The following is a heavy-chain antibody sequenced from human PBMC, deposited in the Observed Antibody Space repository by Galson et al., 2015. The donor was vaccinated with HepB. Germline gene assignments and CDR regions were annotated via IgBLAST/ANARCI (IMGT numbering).Heavy chain of an antibody. J-gene: IGHJ3*02. CDR2: ISSSSSYI. CDR3: ARVLGTGYSYGYDGAFDI. Sequence: SLRLSCAASGFTFSSYSMNWVRQAPGKGLEWVSSISSSSSYIYYADSVKGRFTISRDNAKNSLYLQMNSLRAEDTAVYYCARVLGTGYSYGYDGAFDIWGQGTMVTVSS. V-gene: IGHV3-21*01. CDR1: GFTFSSYS. D-gene: IGHD5-18*01.